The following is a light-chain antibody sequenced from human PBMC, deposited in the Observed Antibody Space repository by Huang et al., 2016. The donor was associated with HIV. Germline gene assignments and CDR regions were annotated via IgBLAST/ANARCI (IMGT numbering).Light chain of an antibody. V-gene: IGKV3-11*01. Sequence: EIVLTQSPTTLSLSPGERATLSCRASQSVNRYLAWYQQKPGQAPRLRIYDTSNRATGIPARFSSSWSGTDFTLTISSLEPENFAVYCCQQRSNWPPITFGQGTRLEIK. CDR3: QQRSNWPPIT. J-gene: IGKJ5*01. CDR1: QSVNRY. CDR2: DTS.